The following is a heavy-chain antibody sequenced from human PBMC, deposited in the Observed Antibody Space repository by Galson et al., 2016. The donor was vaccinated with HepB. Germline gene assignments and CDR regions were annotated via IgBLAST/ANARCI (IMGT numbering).Heavy chain of an antibody. J-gene: IGHJ5*02. CDR1: GDSVTNHGAA. Sequence: CAISGDSVTNHGAAWTWIRQSPSGGLEWLGRTYYRSKWWNTYAVSVKSRITINPDTSKNQFSLQLNSVTPEDTAVYYCARAETNWDGTGDHWFDPWGQGTLVTVSA. V-gene: IGHV6-1*01. D-gene: IGHD7-27*01. CDR2: TYYRSKWWN. CDR3: ARAETNWDGTGDHWFDP.